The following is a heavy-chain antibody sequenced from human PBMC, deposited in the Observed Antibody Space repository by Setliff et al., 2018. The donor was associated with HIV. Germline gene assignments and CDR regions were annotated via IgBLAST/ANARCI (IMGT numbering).Heavy chain of an antibody. D-gene: IGHD3-3*01. CDR3: ARQIFWRDYYFDY. J-gene: IGHJ4*02. CDR1: GYTFTNYG. Sequence: ASVKVSCKTSGYTFTNYGISWVRQAPGQRLGWMGWISAYDGNTNYAQKFQGRVTTTIDRSTSTAYMELRSLRSDDTAVYYCARQIFWRDYYFDYWGQGTLVTVSS. V-gene: IGHV1-18*01. CDR2: ISAYDGNT.